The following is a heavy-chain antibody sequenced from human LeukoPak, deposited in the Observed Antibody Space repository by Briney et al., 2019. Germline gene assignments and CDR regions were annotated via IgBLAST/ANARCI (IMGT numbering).Heavy chain of an antibody. D-gene: IGHD4-17*01. CDR2: IYYSGST. V-gene: IGHV4-59*01. J-gene: IGHJ4*02. CDR1: GGSISSYY. CDR3: ARDLYGDLYFDY. Sequence: SETLSLTCTVSGGSISSYYWSWIRPPPGKGLEWIGYIYYSGSTNYNPSLKSRVTISVDTSKNQFSLKLSSVTAADTAVYYCARDLYGDLYFDYWGQGTLVTVYS.